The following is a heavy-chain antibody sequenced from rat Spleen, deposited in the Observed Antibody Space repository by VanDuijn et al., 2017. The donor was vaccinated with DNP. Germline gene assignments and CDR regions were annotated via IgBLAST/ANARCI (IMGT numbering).Heavy chain of an antibody. CDR3: ATGIPTWFAY. D-gene: IGHD1-4*01. CDR1: GFSFSNYG. V-gene: IGHV5-7*01. CDR2: ISSDGRDT. Sequence: EVQLVESGGGLVQPGRSMKLSCVASGFSFSNYGMAWVRQAPKKSLEWVATISSDGRDTYYRDSVKGRFTISRDNAKSTLYLQMDSLRSEDTATYYCATGIPTWFAYWGQGTLVTVSS. J-gene: IGHJ3*01.